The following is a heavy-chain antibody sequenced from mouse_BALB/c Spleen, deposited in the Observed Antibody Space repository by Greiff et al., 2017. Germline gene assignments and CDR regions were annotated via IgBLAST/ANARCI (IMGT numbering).Heavy chain of an antibody. D-gene: IGHD2-1*01. V-gene: IGHV1S132*01. Sequence: VQLQQSGAELVKPGASVKLSCKTSGYTFTSYWIQWVKQRPGQGLGWIGEIFPGTGTTYYNEKFKGKATLTIDTSSSTAYMQLSSLTSEDSAVYFCARSALYGNYAMDYWGQGTSVTVSS. CDR2: IFPGTGTT. J-gene: IGHJ4*01. CDR1: GYTFTSYW. CDR3: ARSALYGNYAMDY.